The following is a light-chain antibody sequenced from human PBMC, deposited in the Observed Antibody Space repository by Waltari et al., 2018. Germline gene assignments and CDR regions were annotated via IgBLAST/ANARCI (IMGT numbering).Light chain of an antibody. J-gene: IGKJ1*01. CDR2: GAS. CDR1: QNIGNY. CDR3: QHHVRLPAT. V-gene: IGKV3-20*01. Sequence: PGGRATLSCRASQNIGNYLSWYQQKPGQAPRLLIYGASSRAAGIPDRFSGSGSGADFSLTISRLEPEDFAVYYCQHHVRLPATFGQGTKV.